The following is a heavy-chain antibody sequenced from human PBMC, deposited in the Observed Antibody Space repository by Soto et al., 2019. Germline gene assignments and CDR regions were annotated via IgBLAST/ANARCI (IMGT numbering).Heavy chain of an antibody. J-gene: IGHJ6*02. CDR3: AKDLRLWSKDYYYYGMDG. V-gene: IGHV3-30*18. D-gene: IGHD5-18*01. CDR1: GFTFSSYG. Sequence: QVQLVEAGGGVVQPGRSLRLSCAACGFTFSSYGMHWVRQAPGKGLEWVAVISYDGSKEFYADSVKGRFTISRDNSKNTLYLQMNSLRAEDTAVYYCAKDLRLWSKDYYYYGMDGWGQGTTVTVS. CDR2: ISYDGSKE.